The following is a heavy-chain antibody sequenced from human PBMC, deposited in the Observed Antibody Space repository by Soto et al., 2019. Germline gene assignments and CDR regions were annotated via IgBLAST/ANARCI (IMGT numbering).Heavy chain of an antibody. V-gene: IGHV3-33*01. J-gene: IGHJ3*02. Sequence: QVQLVESGGGVVQPGRSLRLFCAASGFTFSHYGMHWVRQAPGKGLEWVAVIWDDGIKKFYPDSVRGRFTISRDNSVNTLFLQMNSLTAEDTAIYYCVRGGNVAGAFDIWGQGTMVTVSS. CDR2: IWDDGIKK. CDR1: GFTFSHYG. CDR3: VRGGNVAGAFDI. D-gene: IGHD3-16*01.